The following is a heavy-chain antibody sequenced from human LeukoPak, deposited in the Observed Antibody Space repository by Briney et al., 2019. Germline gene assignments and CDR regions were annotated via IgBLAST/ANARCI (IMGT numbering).Heavy chain of an antibody. CDR2: ISYDGSNK. J-gene: IGHJ6*02. D-gene: IGHD3-3*01. Sequence: GRSLRLSCAASGFTFSSYAMPWVRQAPGKGLEWVAVISYDGSNKYYADSVKGRFTISRDNSKNTLYLQMNSLRAEDTAVYYCARDRSGGYYDFWSGYRNYGMDVWGQGTTVTVSS. CDR3: ARDRSGGYYDFWSGYRNYGMDV. CDR1: GFTFSSYA. V-gene: IGHV3-30-3*01.